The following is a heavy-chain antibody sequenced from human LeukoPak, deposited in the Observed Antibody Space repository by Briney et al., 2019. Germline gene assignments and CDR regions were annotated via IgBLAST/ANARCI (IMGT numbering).Heavy chain of an antibody. CDR3: ARTVVAATPSLDY. CDR1: GGSISSSSCY. CDR2: VYYTGST. V-gene: IGHV4-39*02. Sequence: SETLSLTCTVSGGSISSSSCYWTWIRQPPGKGLEWIGSVYYTGSTYYNPSLKSRVTISVDTSNKYFFLKLSSVTAADTAVYYCARTVVAATPSLDYWGQGTLVTVSS. D-gene: IGHD2-15*01. J-gene: IGHJ4*02.